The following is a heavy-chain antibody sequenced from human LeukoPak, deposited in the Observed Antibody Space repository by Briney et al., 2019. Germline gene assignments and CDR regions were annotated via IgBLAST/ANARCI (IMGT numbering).Heavy chain of an antibody. J-gene: IGHJ3*02. V-gene: IGHV1-2*02. D-gene: IGHD3-3*01. CDR2: INPNSGGT. Sequence: ASVKVSCKASGYTFTGYYMHWVRQAPGQGLEWMGWINPNSGGTNYAQKFQGRVTMTRDTSISTAYMELSRLRSDDTAVYYCARDFWSGLRPHDAFDIWGQGTMVTVSS. CDR1: GYTFTGYY. CDR3: ARDFWSGLRPHDAFDI.